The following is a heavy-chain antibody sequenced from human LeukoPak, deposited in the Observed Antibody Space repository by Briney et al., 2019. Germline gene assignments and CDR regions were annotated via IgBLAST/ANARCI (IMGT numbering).Heavy chain of an antibody. D-gene: IGHD3-10*01. J-gene: IGHJ4*02. CDR1: GGSFSGYY. CDR3: ARGRTYYYGSGRFYYFYY. Sequence: SETLSLTCAVYGGSFSGYYWSWIRQPPGKGLEWIGEINHSGSTNYNPSLKSRVTISVDTSKNQFSLKLSSVTAADTAVYYCARGRTYYYGSGRFYYFYYWGQGTLVTVSS. CDR2: INHSGST. V-gene: IGHV4-34*01.